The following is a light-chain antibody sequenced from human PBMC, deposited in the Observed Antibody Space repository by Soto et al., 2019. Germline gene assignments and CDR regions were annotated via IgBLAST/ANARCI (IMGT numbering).Light chain of an antibody. V-gene: IGKV3-11*01. CDR2: DAS. Sequence: EIVLIQSPSTLSLSPGERATLSCRASQSVSSNLAWYQQNPGQAPRLLIFDASNRATGIPARFSGSGSGTDFTLTISSLEPEDFAVYYCQRRSNWPPITFGQGTRLEIK. J-gene: IGKJ5*01. CDR3: QRRSNWPPIT. CDR1: QSVSSN.